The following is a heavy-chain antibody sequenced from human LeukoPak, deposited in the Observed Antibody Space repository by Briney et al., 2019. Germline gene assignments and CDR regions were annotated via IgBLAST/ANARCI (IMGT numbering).Heavy chain of an antibody. CDR1: GGSISSGSYY. V-gene: IGHV4-61*02. CDR3: ARAGYSSSWYAQFPFSFDY. J-gene: IGHJ4*02. Sequence: PSQTLSLTCTVSGGSISSGSYYWSWIRQPAGKGLEWIGRIYTSGSTNYNPSLKSRVTISVDTSKNQFSLKLSSVTAADTAVYYCARAGYSSSWYAQFPFSFDYWGQGTLVTVSS. D-gene: IGHD6-13*01. CDR2: IYTSGST.